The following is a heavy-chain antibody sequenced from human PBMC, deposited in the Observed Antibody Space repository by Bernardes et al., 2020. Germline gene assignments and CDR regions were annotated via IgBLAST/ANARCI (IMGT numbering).Heavy chain of an antibody. D-gene: IGHD3-3*01. Sequence: ASVKVSCMVSGYTLTELSMHWVRQAPGKGLEWMGGFDPEDGETIYAQKFQGRVTMIEDTSTDTAYMELSSLRSEDTAVYYFATSSGRITIFGVVMGLLYFDYWGQGTLVTGSS. CDR3: ATSSGRITIFGVVMGLLYFDY. J-gene: IGHJ4*02. V-gene: IGHV1-24*01. CDR1: GYTLTELS. CDR2: FDPEDGET.